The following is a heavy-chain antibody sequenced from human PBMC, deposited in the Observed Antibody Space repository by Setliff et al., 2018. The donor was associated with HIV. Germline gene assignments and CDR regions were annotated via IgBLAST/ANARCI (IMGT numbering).Heavy chain of an antibody. Sequence: SETLSLTCAVSGGSFSAYYWTWIRQSPHKGLEWVGEIDHTGSAYYNPSLTSRITISVDTSKNRFSLELSSVTAADTALYYCARGPRVSAAVVETPSAYWGQGTRVTVSS. CDR1: GGSFSAYY. V-gene: IGHV4-34*01. D-gene: IGHD6-19*01. CDR2: IDHTGSA. CDR3: ARGPRVSAAVVETPSAY. J-gene: IGHJ4*02.